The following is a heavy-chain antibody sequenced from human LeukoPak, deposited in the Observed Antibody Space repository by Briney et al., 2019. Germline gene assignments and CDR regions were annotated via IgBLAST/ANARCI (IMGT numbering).Heavy chain of an antibody. J-gene: IGHJ6*03. Sequence: GASVKVSCKASGGTFSSCAISWVRQAPGQGLEWMGGIIPIFGTANYAQKFQGRVTITADKSTSTAYMELSSLRSEDTAVYYCAGSAPSYYYYYMDVWGKGTTVTVSS. CDR2: IIPIFGTA. V-gene: IGHV1-69*06. D-gene: IGHD6-6*01. CDR3: AGSAPSYYYYYMDV. CDR1: GGTFSSCA.